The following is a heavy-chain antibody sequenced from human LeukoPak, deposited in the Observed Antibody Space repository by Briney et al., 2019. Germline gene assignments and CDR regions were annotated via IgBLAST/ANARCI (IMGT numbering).Heavy chain of an antibody. Sequence: SETLSLTCTVSGVSISSYYWSWSRQPPGKGLGWIGYIYYSVSTNYNPSLKSRVTISVDTSKNQFSLKLSSVTAADTAVYYCARGLVGYLYYFDYWGQGTLVTVSS. CDR2: IYYSVST. CDR3: ARGLVGYLYYFDY. J-gene: IGHJ4*02. V-gene: IGHV4-59*01. CDR1: GVSISSYY. D-gene: IGHD2-21*01.